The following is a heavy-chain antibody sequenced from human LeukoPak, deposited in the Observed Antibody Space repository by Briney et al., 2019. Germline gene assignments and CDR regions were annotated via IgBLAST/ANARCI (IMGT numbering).Heavy chain of an antibody. CDR2: INSDGSST. CDR3: ASLSMVTPFDY. Sequence: GGSLRLSCAGSGFTFSSYWMPWVRQAPGKGLVWVSRINSDGSSTSYADSVKGRFTISRDNAKNTLYLQMNSLRAEDTAVYYCASLSMVTPFDYWGQGTLVTVSS. D-gene: IGHD4-17*01. CDR1: GFTFSSYW. V-gene: IGHV3-74*01. J-gene: IGHJ4*02.